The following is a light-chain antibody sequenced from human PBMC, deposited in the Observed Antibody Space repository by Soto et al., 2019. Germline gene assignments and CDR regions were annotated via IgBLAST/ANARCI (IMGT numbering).Light chain of an antibody. CDR3: QKYDSAPLT. CDR1: QTISSW. CDR2: KAS. J-gene: IGKJ4*01. Sequence: DIQMTQSPSTPSGSVGDRVTITCRASQTISSWLAWYQQKPGKAPKLLIYKASTLKSGVPSRFSGSGSGTEFTLTISSLQPDDVAAYYCQKYDSAPLTFGGGTKVDIK. V-gene: IGKV1-5*03.